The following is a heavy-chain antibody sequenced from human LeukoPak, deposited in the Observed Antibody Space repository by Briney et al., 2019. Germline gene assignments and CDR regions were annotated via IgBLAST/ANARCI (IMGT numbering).Heavy chain of an antibody. CDR2: ISWNSGSI. Sequence: GGSLRLSCAASGFTFDDYAMHWVRQAPGKGLKWVSSISWNSGSIGYADSVKGRFTMSRDNSKNTLYLQMNSLRAEDTAVYYCAKDFDGSTWFGRNYMDVWGKGTTVTVSS. D-gene: IGHD6-13*01. CDR3: AKDFDGSTWFGRNYMDV. V-gene: IGHV3-9*01. CDR1: GFTFDDYA. J-gene: IGHJ6*03.